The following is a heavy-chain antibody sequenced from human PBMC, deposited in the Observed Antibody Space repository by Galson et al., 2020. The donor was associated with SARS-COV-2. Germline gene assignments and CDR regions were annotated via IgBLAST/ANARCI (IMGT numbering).Heavy chain of an antibody. D-gene: IGHD3-10*01. CDR3: ARDPGGYYGSGGFWYFDL. CDR2: IYYSGST. CDR1: GGSISSGGYY. Sequence: ASETLSLTCTVSGGSISSGGYYWSWIRQHPGKGLEWIGSIYYSGSTYYNPSLKSRVTISVDTSKNQFSLKLSSVTAADTAVYYCARDPGGYYGSGGFWYFDLWGRGTLVTVSS. J-gene: IGHJ2*01. V-gene: IGHV4-31*03.